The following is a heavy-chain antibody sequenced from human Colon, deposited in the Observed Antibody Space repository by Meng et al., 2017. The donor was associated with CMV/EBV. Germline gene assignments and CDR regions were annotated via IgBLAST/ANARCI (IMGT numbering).Heavy chain of an antibody. J-gene: IGHJ4*02. D-gene: IGHD3-10*01. CDR3: AHRPYGSGSYFFDY. CDR2: IYWDDDK. CDR1: GFSLSTIGMG. V-gene: IGHV2-5*02. Sequence: FTESGPTLVKPTQTLTLTCTFSGFSLSTIGMGVGWIRQPPGKALEWLGVIYWDDDKRYSPSLKSRLTITKDTSKNQVVLTMPNLDPLDTATYYCAHRPYGSGSYFFDYWGQGTLVTVSS.